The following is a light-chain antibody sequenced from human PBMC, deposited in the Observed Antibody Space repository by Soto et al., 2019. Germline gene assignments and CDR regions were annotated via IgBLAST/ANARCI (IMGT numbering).Light chain of an antibody. Sequence: QSALTQPASVSGSPRQSITISCTGTNSDVGSYNLVSWFQQHPGKAPKLVIYEVTKRPSGVSDRFSGSKSGNTASLTISGLQAEDEADYYCQSYDGSLSGYVFGSGTKLTVL. J-gene: IGLJ1*01. V-gene: IGLV2-23*02. CDR3: QSYDGSLSGYV. CDR1: NSDVGSYNL. CDR2: EVT.